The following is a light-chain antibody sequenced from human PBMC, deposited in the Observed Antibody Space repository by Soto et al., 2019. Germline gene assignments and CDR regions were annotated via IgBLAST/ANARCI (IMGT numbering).Light chain of an antibody. CDR3: CSYAIGSGYV. V-gene: IGLV2-14*01. CDR1: SSDGGGYNY. CDR2: DVN. J-gene: IGLJ1*01. Sequence: QSVLTQPASLSGSSGQSITISCTGTSSDGGGYNYVSWYQQHPGKVPKLMMFDVNNLPPGVSNRFSGSKSGNTASLTISGLHAEDEAHDFCCSYAIGSGYVFGTGTKGT.